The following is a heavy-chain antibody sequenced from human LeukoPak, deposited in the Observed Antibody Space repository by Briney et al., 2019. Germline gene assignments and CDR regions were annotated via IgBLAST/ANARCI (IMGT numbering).Heavy chain of an antibody. CDR3: ARVNDDSSGYYYID. CDR1: GGTFSSYA. V-gene: IGHV1-69*05. J-gene: IGHJ4*02. Sequence: SSVKVSCKASGGTFSSYAISWVRQAPGHGLEWMGRIIPIFGTANYAQKFQGRVTITTDESTSTAYMELSSLRSEDTAVYYCARVNDDSSGYYYIDWGQGTLVTVSS. CDR2: IIPIFGTA. D-gene: IGHD3-22*01.